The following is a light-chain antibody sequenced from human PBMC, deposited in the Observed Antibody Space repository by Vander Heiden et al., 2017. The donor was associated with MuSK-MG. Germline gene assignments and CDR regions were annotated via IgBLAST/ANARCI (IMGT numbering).Light chain of an antibody. V-gene: IGKV3-15*01. CDR2: GAS. Sequence: EIVMTQSPATLSVSPGERATLSCRASQSVSSNLAWYQQKPGQAPRLLIYGASTRATGIPARFSRTGSGTEFTLTMSSLHSEDFAVYYCQQYNDWRLALGQWTKVEIK. CDR1: QSVSSN. CDR3: QQYNDWRLA. J-gene: IGKJ1*01.